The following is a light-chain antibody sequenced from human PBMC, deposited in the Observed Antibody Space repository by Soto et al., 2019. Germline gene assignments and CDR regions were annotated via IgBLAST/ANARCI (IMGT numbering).Light chain of an antibody. CDR2: EGT. V-gene: IGLV2-23*03. CDR3: CSYAGTATV. CDR1: NSDVESYNL. Sequence: QSALTQPASVSGSPGQSITISCTGTNSDVESYNLVSWFRQHPGEAPKLIVYEGTKRPSGVSNRFSGSKSGNPASLTISGFQAEDEANYYCCSYAGTATVFGTGTKVTVL. J-gene: IGLJ1*01.